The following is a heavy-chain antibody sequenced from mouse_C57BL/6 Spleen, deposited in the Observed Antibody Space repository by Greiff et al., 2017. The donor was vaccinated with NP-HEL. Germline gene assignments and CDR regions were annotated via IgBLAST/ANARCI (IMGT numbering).Heavy chain of an antibody. J-gene: IGHJ4*01. CDR3: VSGFITTVVATPYAMDY. Sequence: EVHLVESGGGLVQPKGSLKLSCAASEFSFNTYAMNWVRQAPGKGLEWVARIRSKSNNYATYYADSVKDRFTISRDDSESMLYLQMNNLKTEDTAMYYCVSGFITTVVATPYAMDYWGQGTSVTVSS. V-gene: IGHV10-1*01. D-gene: IGHD1-1*01. CDR2: IRSKSNNYAT. CDR1: EFSFNTYA.